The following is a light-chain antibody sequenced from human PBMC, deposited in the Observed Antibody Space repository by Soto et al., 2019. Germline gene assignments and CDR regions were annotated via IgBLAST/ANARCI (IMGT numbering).Light chain of an antibody. J-gene: IGLJ2*01. CDR1: IGAVTSDSY. Sequence: QTVVTQEPSLTVSPGGTVTLTCASSIGAVTSDSYPNWVQQKPGQAPRALIYSTSNSHSWTPARFSGSLLGGKAALTLSDVQPEDEAEYYCLLYFGSSQIFGGGTQLTVL. V-gene: IGLV7-43*01. CDR2: STS. CDR3: LLYFGSSQI.